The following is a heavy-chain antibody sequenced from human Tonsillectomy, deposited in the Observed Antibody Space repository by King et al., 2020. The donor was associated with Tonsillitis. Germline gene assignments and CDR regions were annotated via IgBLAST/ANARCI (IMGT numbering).Heavy chain of an antibody. CDR1: GGSISSYY. CDR3: AREPDYDSLWGSYRSTADAFDI. V-gene: IGHV4-59*01. D-gene: IGHD3-16*02. J-gene: IGHJ3*02. CDR2: IYYSGST. Sequence: QLQESGPGLVKPSETLSLTCTVSGGSISSYYWSWIRQPPGKGLEWIGYIYYSGSTNYNPSLKSRVTIAVDTSKNQFSLKLRSVTAADTAVYYGAREPDYDSLWGSYRSTADAFDIWGQGTMVTVSS.